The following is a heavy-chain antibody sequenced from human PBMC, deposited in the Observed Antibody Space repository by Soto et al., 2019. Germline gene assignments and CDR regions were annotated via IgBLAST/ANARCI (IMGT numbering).Heavy chain of an antibody. V-gene: IGHV3-23*01. Sequence: GGSLRLSCAASGFTFGSYAMSWVRQAPGKGLEWVSIIGASGTSTKYADSVQGRFTISRDNYKNTLYPQMNSLRAEDTAVYYCAKAFYYDSTGYYRHFDHWGRGTLVTVSS. CDR1: GFTFGSYA. CDR2: IGASGTST. CDR3: AKAFYYDSTGYYRHFDH. J-gene: IGHJ4*02. D-gene: IGHD3-22*01.